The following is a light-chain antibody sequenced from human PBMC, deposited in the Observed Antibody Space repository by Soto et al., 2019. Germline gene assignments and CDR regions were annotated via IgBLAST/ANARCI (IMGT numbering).Light chain of an antibody. CDR1: QSVGSN. J-gene: IGKJ2*01. V-gene: IGKV3-15*01. CDR3: QQYNNCPYT. CDR2: GAA. Sequence: EIVMTQSPATLSVSPGERASLSCRASQSVGSNLAWYQQTSGQAPRLLLYGAATRATGIPARFSGSGSGTEFTLTINSLQSEDFAVYSGQQYNNCPYTFGQGTKLEIK.